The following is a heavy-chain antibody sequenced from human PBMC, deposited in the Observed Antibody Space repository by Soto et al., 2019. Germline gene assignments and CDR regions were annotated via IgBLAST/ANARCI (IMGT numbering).Heavy chain of an antibody. D-gene: IGHD2-2*03. J-gene: IGHJ3*02. CDR3: ARRLGYCSSTRCYANDVFDI. V-gene: IGHV5-51*01. CDR1: GYSFTSYW. CDR2: IYPGDSDT. Sequence: PGESLKISCKGSGYSFTSYWIGWVRQMPGKGLEWMGIIYPGDSDTRYSPSFQGQVTISADKSISTAYLQWSSLKASDTAMYYCARRLGYCSSTRCYANDVFDIWGQGTMVTVSS.